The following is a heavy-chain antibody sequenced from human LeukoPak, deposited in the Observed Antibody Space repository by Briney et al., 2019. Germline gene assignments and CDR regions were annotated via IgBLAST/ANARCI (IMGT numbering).Heavy chain of an antibody. J-gene: IGHJ5*02. Sequence: SETLSLTCSVSGGSISNYYWSWIRQPPGKGLEWIGYIYYSGSTNYNPSLKSRVTISVDTSKNQFSLKLNSVTAADTAVYHCARGSDCSDGSCSKGIWFDPWGQGTLVTVSS. CDR3: ARGSDCSDGSCSKGIWFDP. D-gene: IGHD2-15*01. V-gene: IGHV4-59*01. CDR2: IYYSGST. CDR1: GGSISNYY.